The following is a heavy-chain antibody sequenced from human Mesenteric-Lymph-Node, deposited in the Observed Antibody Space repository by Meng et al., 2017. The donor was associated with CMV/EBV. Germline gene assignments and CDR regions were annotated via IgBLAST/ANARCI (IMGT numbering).Heavy chain of an antibody. CDR1: GGSISSYY. CDR3: ARDYSGYGRLDS. CDR2: IYHSGTT. V-gene: IGHV4-59*12. D-gene: IGHD5-12*01. Sequence: SETLSLTCTVSGGSISSYYWSWIRQPPGKGLEWIGYIYHSGTTYYKSSLMSRVTISLDTSKNQFSLKLSSVTAADTAVYYCARDYSGYGRLDSWGQGTLVTVSS. J-gene: IGHJ4*02.